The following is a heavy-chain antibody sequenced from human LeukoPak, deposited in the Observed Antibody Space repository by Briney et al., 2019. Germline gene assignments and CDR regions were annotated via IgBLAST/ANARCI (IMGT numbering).Heavy chain of an antibody. CDR2: IYGDGSFT. V-gene: IGHV3-74*01. CDR3: AKSSRYGTGWYGRIDY. J-gene: IGHJ4*02. D-gene: IGHD6-19*01. Sequence: GGSLRLSCAASGFTFSNFWMHWVRQAPGKGLVWVALIYGDGSFTRYADSVKGRFTISRDNSKNTLYLQMSSLRADDTAVYYCAKSSRYGTGWYGRIDYWGQGMLVTVSS. CDR1: GFTFSNFW.